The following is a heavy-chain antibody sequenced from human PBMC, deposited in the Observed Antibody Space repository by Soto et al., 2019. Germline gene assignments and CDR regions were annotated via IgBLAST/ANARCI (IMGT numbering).Heavy chain of an antibody. CDR2: TYYRSKWYN. CDR1: GDSVSSNSAA. D-gene: IGHD5-12*01. CDR3: ARLALRMATINLNFDF. Sequence: QTLSLTCDISGDSVSSNSAASNWIRQSPSRGLEWLGRTYYRSKWYNDYAVSVKSRVTISADTSTSRFSLEVTSVTAADTAVYYCARLALRMATINLNFDFLGKGAQVTVSS. J-gene: IGHJ4*02. V-gene: IGHV6-1*01.